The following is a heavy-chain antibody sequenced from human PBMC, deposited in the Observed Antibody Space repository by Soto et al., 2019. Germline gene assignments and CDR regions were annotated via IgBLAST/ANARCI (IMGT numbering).Heavy chain of an antibody. CDR2: IIPLFGAA. D-gene: IGHD2-21*01. CDR3: ATELGENPASPFDS. V-gene: IGHV1-69*13. Sequence: SVKVSCKGSGVTFTSETISWVLQAPGQGLEWMGGIIPLFGAANYAQKFQGRVTITADESTSTVYMELSSLRSDDMAVYYCATELGENPASPFDSWGQGTLVTVSS. CDR1: GVTFTSET. J-gene: IGHJ4*02.